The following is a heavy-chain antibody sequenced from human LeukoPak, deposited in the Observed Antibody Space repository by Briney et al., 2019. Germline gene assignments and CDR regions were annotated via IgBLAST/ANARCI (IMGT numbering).Heavy chain of an antibody. CDR3: AGTGHYDYVWGSYRWNYFDY. V-gene: IGHV1-69*13. D-gene: IGHD3-16*02. CDR2: IIPIFGTA. Sequence: GASVKVSCKASGGTFSSYAISWVRQAPGQGLEWMGGIIPIFGTANYAQKFQGRVTITADESTSTAYMELSSLRSEDTAVYYCAGTGHYDYVWGSYRWNYFDYWGQGTLVTVSS. J-gene: IGHJ4*02. CDR1: GGTFSSYA.